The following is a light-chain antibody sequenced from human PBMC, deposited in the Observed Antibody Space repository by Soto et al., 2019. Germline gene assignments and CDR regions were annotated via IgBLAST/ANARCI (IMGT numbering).Light chain of an antibody. J-gene: IGKJ5*01. CDR3: QQRNVWPPVT. CDR1: QTIDTN. CDR2: GIS. V-gene: IGKV3-11*01. Sequence: EIVMTQSPGTLSVSPGERATLXXRASQTIDTNLAWYQQKPGQAPRLIXYGISDRATGIPDRFSGSGSGTDFTLTISSLEPEDSAVYYCQQRNVWPPVTFGQGTRLEIK.